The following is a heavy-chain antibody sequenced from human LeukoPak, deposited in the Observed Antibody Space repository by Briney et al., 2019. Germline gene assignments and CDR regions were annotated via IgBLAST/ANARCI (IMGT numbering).Heavy chain of an antibody. CDR3: ARVFRGGAFDI. Sequence: ASVKVSCKASAYTFTSYGISWVRRAPGQGLEWMGWISACNGNTNFAEKLQGRVTMTTDTSTSTAYMELRSLRFDDTGVYYCARVFRGGAFDIWGQGTMVTVSS. V-gene: IGHV1-18*04. J-gene: IGHJ3*02. CDR1: AYTFTSYG. CDR2: ISACNGNT. D-gene: IGHD3-10*01.